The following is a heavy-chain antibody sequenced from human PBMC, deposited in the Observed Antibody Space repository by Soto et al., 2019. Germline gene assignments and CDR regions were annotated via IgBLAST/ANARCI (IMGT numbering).Heavy chain of an antibody. CDR3: ARPSGSYLYYFDY. V-gene: IGHV4-39*01. Sequence: SETMSLTCTVSGGSISSSSYYWGWIRQPPGKGLEWIGSIYYSGSTYYNPSLKSLVTISVDSSKNQFSLKLSSVTVVYTAVYYCARPSGSYLYYFDYWGQGTLVTVSS. CDR1: GGSISSSSYY. J-gene: IGHJ4*02. CDR2: IYYSGST. D-gene: IGHD1-26*01.